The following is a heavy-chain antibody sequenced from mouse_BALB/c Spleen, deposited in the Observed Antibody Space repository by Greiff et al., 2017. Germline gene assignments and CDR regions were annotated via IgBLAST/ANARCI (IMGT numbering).Heavy chain of an antibody. Sequence: QVQLKESGAELVRPGSSVKISCKASGYAFSSYWMNWVKQRPGQGLEWIGQIYPGDGDTNYNGKFKGKATLTADKSSSTAYMQLSSLTSEDSAVYFCARSGWDGFAYWGQGTLVTVSA. J-gene: IGHJ3*01. D-gene: IGHD4-1*01. CDR1: GYAFSSYW. V-gene: IGHV1-80*01. CDR2: IYPGDGDT. CDR3: ARSGWDGFAY.